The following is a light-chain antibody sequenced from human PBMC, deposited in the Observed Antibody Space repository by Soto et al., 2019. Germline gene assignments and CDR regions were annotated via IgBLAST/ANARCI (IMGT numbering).Light chain of an antibody. CDR3: QQSYSTPWT. CDR2: AAS. CDR1: QSISTY. J-gene: IGKJ1*01. Sequence: DIQMTQSPSSLSASVGDRVTITCRASQSISTYLNWYQQKPGKAPKVLISAASNLQSGVPSRFSGSGSGPDFTLTISSLQPEDFATYYCQQSYSTPWTFGQGTKVEIK. V-gene: IGKV1-39*01.